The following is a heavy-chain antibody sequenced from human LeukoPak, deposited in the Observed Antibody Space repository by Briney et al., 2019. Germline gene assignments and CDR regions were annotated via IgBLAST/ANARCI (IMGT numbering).Heavy chain of an antibody. V-gene: IGHV4-59*12. CDR1: GGSISSYY. J-gene: IGHJ6*02. CDR3: ARANCSSTSCYPYYYYGMDV. D-gene: IGHD2-2*01. Sequence: PSETLSLTCTVSGGSISSYYWSWIRQPPGKGLEWIGYIYYSGSTNYNPSLKSRVTISVDRSKNQFSLKLSSVTAADTAVYYCARANCSSTSCYPYYYYGMDVWGQGTTVTVSS. CDR2: IYYSGST.